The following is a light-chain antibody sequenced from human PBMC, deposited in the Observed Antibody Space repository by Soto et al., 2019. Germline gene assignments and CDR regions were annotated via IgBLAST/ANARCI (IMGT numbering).Light chain of an antibody. CDR1: QSISSY. CDR3: QQSYSTRG. J-gene: IGKJ3*01. CDR2: AAS. Sequence: DIPMTQSPSSLSASVGDSVTITCRASQSISSYLNWYQQKPGKDPKLLIYAASSLQSGVPSRFGGSGSGTDFTLTISTLQHEYFATYYCQQSYSTRGFGPGTKVDIK. V-gene: IGKV1-39*01.